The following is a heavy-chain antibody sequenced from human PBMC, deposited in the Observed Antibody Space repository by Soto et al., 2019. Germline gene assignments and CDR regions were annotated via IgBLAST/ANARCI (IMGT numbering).Heavy chain of an antibody. CDR3: ARAYYDSSGYSYYYGMDV. Sequence: ASVKVSCKASGGTFSSYAISWVRQATGQGLEWMGSIIPILGIANYAQKFQGRVTITADKSTTTAYMELSSLRYEDTAVYYCARAYYDSSGYSYYYGMDVWGQGTTVTVSS. CDR2: IIPILGIA. J-gene: IGHJ6*02. D-gene: IGHD3-22*01. CDR1: GGTFSSYA. V-gene: IGHV1-69*04.